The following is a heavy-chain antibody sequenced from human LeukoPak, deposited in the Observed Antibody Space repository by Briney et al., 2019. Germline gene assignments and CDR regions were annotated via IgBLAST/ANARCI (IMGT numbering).Heavy chain of an antibody. J-gene: IGHJ4*02. CDR3: ARDRVPRGYYLSSDY. D-gene: IGHD3-10*01. CDR1: GFTFSSYC. CDR2: ISTSSSYI. Sequence: PGGSLRLSCAASGFTFSSYCMNWVRQAPGKGLEWVSSISTSSSYIYYVDSVKGRFTISRDNAKNSLYLQMNSLRAEDTAVYYCARDRVPRGYYLSSDYWGQGTLVTVSS. V-gene: IGHV3-21*01.